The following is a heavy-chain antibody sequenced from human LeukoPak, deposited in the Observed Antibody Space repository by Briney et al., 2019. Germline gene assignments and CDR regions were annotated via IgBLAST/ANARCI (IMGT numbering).Heavy chain of an antibody. J-gene: IGHJ4*02. D-gene: IGHD1-26*01. CDR2: IYSSGST. CDR3: ARSSIVGATDY. Sequence: SETLSLTCTVSGGSLGGYYWYWIRQPAGKGLEWIGRIYSSGSTNYNPSLKSRVTISVDTSNNQFSLKLSSVTAADTAVYYCARSSIVGATDYWGQGTLVTVSS. CDR1: GGSLGGYY. V-gene: IGHV4-4*07.